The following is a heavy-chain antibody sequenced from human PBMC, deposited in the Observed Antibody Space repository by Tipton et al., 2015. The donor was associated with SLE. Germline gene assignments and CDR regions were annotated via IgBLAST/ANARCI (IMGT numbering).Heavy chain of an antibody. CDR3: ARAGYSGYDYNY. V-gene: IGHV4-31*03. CDR2: IYYSGST. Sequence: TLSLTCTVSGGSISSGGYFWSWIRQHPGKGLAWIGYIYYSGSTYYNPSLKSRVTFSLDTSKNQFSLKLSSVTAADTAVYYCARAGYSGYDYNYWGQGTLVTDAS. J-gene: IGHJ4*02. D-gene: IGHD5-12*01. CDR1: GGSISSGGYF.